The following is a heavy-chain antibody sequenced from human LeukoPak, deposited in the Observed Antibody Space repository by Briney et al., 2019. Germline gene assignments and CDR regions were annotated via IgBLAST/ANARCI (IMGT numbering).Heavy chain of an antibody. CDR2: MNPNSGNT. CDR1: GYTFTSYD. J-gene: IGHJ6*03. Sequence: ASVKVSCKASGYTFTSYDINWVRQAPGQGLEWVGWMNPNSGNTGSAQKVQGRITITMITSISTAYMELSSLRSEDTAVYYCARIYYRRSDYHYYYMDVWGEGTTVTVSS. V-gene: IGHV1-8*01. D-gene: IGHD3-10*01. CDR3: ARIYYRRSDYHYYYMDV.